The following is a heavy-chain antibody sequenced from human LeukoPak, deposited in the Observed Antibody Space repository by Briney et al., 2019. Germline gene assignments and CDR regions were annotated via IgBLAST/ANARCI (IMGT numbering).Heavy chain of an antibody. CDR3: ARTDCGGDCYSSRGWFDP. CDR2: ITSSSTYL. CDR1: GFTFSTYN. Sequence: GDSLRLSCAASGFTFSTYNMNWVRQAPGKGLEWVSSITSSSTYLYYADSVKGRFTISRDNAKNSLYLQMNSLRDEDTAVYYCARTDCGGDCYSSRGWFDPWGQGTLVTVSS. D-gene: IGHD2-21*02. V-gene: IGHV3-21*01. J-gene: IGHJ5*02.